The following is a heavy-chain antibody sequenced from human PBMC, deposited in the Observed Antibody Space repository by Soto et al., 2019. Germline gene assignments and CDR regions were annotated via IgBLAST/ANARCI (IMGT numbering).Heavy chain of an antibody. CDR1: GFTFSKYA. V-gene: IGHV3-30-3*01. D-gene: IGHD3-22*01. CDR3: ARTGYDRSGYFVEYYFDY. J-gene: IGHJ4*02. CDR2: ISNDGSNP. Sequence: PGGSLRLSCAASGFTFSKYAMHWVRQARGTGLGWGAVISNDGSNPYYADSVKGRFTISRDNSKNTLYLQMNSLREEDTAVYYCARTGYDRSGYFVEYYFDYWGQGTLVTVSS.